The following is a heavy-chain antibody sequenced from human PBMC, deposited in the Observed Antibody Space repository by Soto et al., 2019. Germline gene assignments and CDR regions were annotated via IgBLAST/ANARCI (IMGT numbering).Heavy chain of an antibody. Sequence: GGSLRLSCAASGFTFSSYDMHWVRQATGKGLEWVSAIGTAGDTYYPGSVKGRFTISRENAKNSLYLQMNSLRAGDTAVYYCAREVVEESVTTYYYYYYMDVWGKGTTVTVSS. V-gene: IGHV3-13*01. J-gene: IGHJ6*03. D-gene: IGHD4-4*01. CDR3: AREVVEESVTTYYYYYYMDV. CDR2: IGTAGDT. CDR1: GFTFSSYD.